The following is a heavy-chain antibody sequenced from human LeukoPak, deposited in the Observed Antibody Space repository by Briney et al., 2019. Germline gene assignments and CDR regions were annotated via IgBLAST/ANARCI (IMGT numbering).Heavy chain of an antibody. CDR2: IIPIFGTA. CDR1: GGTFSSYA. Sequence: SVTVSCKASGGTFSSYAISWVRQAPGQGLEWMGGIIPIFGTANYAQKFQGRVTITADESTSTAYMELSSLRSEDTAVYYCARAASAGTYNWFDPWGQGTLVTVSS. CDR3: ARAASAGTYNWFDP. V-gene: IGHV1-69*13. J-gene: IGHJ5*02. D-gene: IGHD6-13*01.